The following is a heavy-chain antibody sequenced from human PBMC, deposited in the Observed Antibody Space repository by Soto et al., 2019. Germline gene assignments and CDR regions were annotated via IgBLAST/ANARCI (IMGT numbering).Heavy chain of an antibody. CDR3: AKDLVMDCTNGVCSYYYYGMDV. CDR2: ISYDGSNK. J-gene: IGHJ6*02. V-gene: IGHV3-30*18. CDR1: GFTFSSYG. Sequence: QVQLVESGGGVVQPGRSLRLSCAASGFTFSSYGMHWVRQAPGKGLEWVAVISYDGSNKYYADSVKGRFTISRDNSKNTLYLQMNSLRAEDTAVYYCAKDLVMDCTNGVCSYYYYGMDVWGQGTTVTVSS. D-gene: IGHD2-8*01.